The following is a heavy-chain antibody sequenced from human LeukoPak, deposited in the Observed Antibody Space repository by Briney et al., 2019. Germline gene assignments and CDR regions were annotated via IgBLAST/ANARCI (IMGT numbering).Heavy chain of an antibody. CDR3: ARDKAMAPFFFDY. D-gene: IGHD5-18*01. CDR2: IAYDGSHK. CDR1: GFTFSGSA. Sequence: AGSLKLSCAASGFTFSGSAMHWVRQAPGKGLEWVAVIAYDGSHKYYADTVKGRFTISRDNSENTLYLQMNSLRAEDTAVYYCARDKAMAPFFFDYWGQGTLVTVSS. J-gene: IGHJ4*02. V-gene: IGHV3-30*03.